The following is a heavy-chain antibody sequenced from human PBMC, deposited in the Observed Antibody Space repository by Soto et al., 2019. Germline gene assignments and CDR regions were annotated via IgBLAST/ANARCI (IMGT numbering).Heavy chain of an antibody. CDR3: ARDRGYCSSNGRWTFAH. Sequence: ASVKVSCKASGYTFTGYYMHWVRQAPGQGLEWMGWINPKSGATNYAQNFQGRVTMTRDTSISTAYMELSRLRSDDTAVYYCARDRGYCSSNGRWTFAHSGHGTPVTVS. CDR2: INPKSGAT. V-gene: IGHV1-2*02. CDR1: GYTFTGYY. D-gene: IGHD2-2*01. J-gene: IGHJ4*01.